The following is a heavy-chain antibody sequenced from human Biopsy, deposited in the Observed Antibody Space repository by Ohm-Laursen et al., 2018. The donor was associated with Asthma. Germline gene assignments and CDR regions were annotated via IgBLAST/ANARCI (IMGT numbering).Heavy chain of an antibody. CDR1: GGTFSRYA. D-gene: IGHD5-12*01. J-gene: IGHJ6*02. CDR3: ARGYSGSDRIVYYYSGLEV. Sequence: SSVKVSCKASGGTFSRYAISWVRQAPGQGLEWMGGLIPVLGTPDHAQMFEGRVTITADESTSTAYMELSSLSSEDTAMYYCARGYSGSDRIVYYYSGLEVWGQGTTVTVSS. V-gene: IGHV1-69*01. CDR2: LIPVLGTP.